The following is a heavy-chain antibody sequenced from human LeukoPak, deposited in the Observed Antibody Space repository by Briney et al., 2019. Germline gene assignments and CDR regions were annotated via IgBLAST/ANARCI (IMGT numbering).Heavy chain of an antibody. CDR1: GGTFSIYA. J-gene: IGHJ5*02. V-gene: IGHV1-69*01. Sequence: SVKVSCKASGGTFSIYAISWVRQAPGQGLEWMGGIIPIFGTANYAQKFQGRVTITADESTSTAYMELSSLRSEDTAVYYCARSMDYGGNHWGQGTLVTVSS. CDR2: IIPIFGTA. CDR3: ARSMDYGGNH. D-gene: IGHD4-23*01.